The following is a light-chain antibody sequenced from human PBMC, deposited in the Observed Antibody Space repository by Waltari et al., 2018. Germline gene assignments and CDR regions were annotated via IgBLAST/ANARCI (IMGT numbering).Light chain of an antibody. CDR3: QQFNGYPVT. CDR1: QCITTT. CDR2: DAS. Sequence: AIKLTQSPSSLSASVGDRVTITCRASQCITTTLAWYQQKAGKPPKLLIYDASTLESGVPSRFSCSGSGTDFTLTINSLQPEDVATYYCQQFNGYPVTLGQGTKIQIK. J-gene: IGKJ2*01. V-gene: IGKV1-13*02.